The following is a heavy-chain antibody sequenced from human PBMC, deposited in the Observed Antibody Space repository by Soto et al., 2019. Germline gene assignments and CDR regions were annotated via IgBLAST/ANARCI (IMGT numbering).Heavy chain of an antibody. D-gene: IGHD3-16*01. J-gene: IGHJ6*02. CDR3: VMVDNYVPPTPQDV. CDR2: ISPYTGNT. CDR1: GYIFVNYG. V-gene: IGHV1-18*01. Sequence: QVQLVQSGDEVKKPGASVKVSCKASGYIFVNYGIAWVRQAPGQGLEWMGWISPYTGNTHSATKVQGRLTMTTDTSTSTAYMDLGSLTSDETAVYYCVMVDNYVPPTPQDVWGQGTTVTVSS.